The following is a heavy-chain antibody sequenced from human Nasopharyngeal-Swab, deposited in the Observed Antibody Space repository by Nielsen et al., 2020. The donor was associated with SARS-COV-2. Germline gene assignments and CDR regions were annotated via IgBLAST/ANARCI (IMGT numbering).Heavy chain of an antibody. CDR2: INHNERT. V-gene: IGHV4-34*01. D-gene: IGHD5-24*01. CDR1: GGSFNGFY. J-gene: IGHJ6*02. Sequence: SETLSLTCPVSGGSFNGFYWNWIRQAPGKGLAWIGEINHNERTNYNPSLKSRIAMLVDTSNNQVSLKVSSVSAGDTAVYYCARAGRVGDAYTGLDVWGQGTTVTVSS. CDR3: ARAGRVGDAYTGLDV.